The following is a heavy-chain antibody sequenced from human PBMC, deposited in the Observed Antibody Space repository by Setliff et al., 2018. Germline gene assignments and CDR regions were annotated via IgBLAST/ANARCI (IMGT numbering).Heavy chain of an antibody. CDR2: ISPNSAGT. CDR3: ARGGMAAANRKGVFEY. Sequence: ASVKVSCKTLGYNFKSYDIIWVRQAPGQGLEWMGWISPNSAGTNYAQKFQGRVTLTRDTSISTGYMELNSLRSDDTAVYYCARGGMAAANRKGVFEYWGQGTLVTVSS. CDR1: GYNFKSYD. J-gene: IGHJ4*02. V-gene: IGHV1-2*02. D-gene: IGHD6-13*01.